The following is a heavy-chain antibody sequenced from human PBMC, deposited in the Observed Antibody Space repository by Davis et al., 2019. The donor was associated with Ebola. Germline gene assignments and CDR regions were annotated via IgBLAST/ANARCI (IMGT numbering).Heavy chain of an antibody. J-gene: IGHJ5*02. V-gene: IGHV3-7*01. Sequence: GGSLRLSCAASGFTFSSYWMSWVRQAPGKGLEWVANIKQDGSEKYYVDSVKGRFTISRDNAKNSLYLQMNSLRAEDTAVYYCARQDVVVVAATNLPRAWWFDPWGQGTLVTVSS. CDR3: ARQDVVVVAATNLPRAWWFDP. CDR1: GFTFSSYW. D-gene: IGHD2-15*01. CDR2: IKQDGSEK.